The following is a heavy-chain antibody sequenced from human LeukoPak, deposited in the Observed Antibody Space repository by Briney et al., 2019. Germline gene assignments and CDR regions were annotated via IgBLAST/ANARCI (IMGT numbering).Heavy chain of an antibody. CDR1: GFTFSSYA. D-gene: IGHD3-10*01. V-gene: IGHV3-23*01. J-gene: IGHJ4*02. CDR3: AKGSYYTY. Sequence: PGGSLRLSCAASGFTFSSYAINWVRQAPGKGLEWVSTISGSGGSTYYADSVKGRFTISRDNSKNTLYLQMSSLRAEDTAVYYCAKGSYYTYWGQGTLVTVSS. CDR2: ISGSGGST.